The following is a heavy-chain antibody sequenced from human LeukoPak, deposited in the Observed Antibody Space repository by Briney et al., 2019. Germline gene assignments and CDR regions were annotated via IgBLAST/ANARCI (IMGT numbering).Heavy chain of an antibody. J-gene: IGHJ4*02. CDR1: DGSFSGYY. V-gene: IGHV4-34*01. D-gene: IGHD2-15*01. CDR2: ISHSGST. Sequence: PSETLSLTCAVYDGSFSGYYWSWIRQPPGKGLEWIGEISHSGSTNYNPSLKSRVTISVDTSKNQFSLHLSSVSAADTAVYYCARDGTYCSGGNCYSMFDYWGQGTLVTVSS. CDR3: ARDGTYCSGGNCYSMFDY.